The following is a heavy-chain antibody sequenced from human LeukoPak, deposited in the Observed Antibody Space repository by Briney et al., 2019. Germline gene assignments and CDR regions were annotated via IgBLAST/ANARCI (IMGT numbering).Heavy chain of an antibody. CDR2: IYYIGRP. D-gene: IGHD6-19*01. V-gene: IGHV4-39*01. CDR1: GASITSTSHY. J-gene: IGHJ6*04. CDR3: VTRRRAVAGMGV. Sequence: SETLSLTCTVSGASITSTSHYWGWIRQPPGKGLEWIGNIYYIGRPYYNPSLKSRVTISVDTSKDQFALKLSSVTAADTAVYYCVTRRRAVAGMGVWGKGTAVTVSS.